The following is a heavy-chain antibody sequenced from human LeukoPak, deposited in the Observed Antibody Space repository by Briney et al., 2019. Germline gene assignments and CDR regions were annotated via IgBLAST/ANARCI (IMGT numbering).Heavy chain of an antibody. J-gene: IGHJ6*02. CDR3: ARVSHPAYYYDSSGYYSPYYYGMDV. V-gene: IGHV4-34*01. D-gene: IGHD3-22*01. Sequence: SETLSLTRAVYGGSFSGYYWSWIRQPPGKGLEWIGEINHSGSTNYNPSLKSRVTISVDTSKNQFSLNLSSVTAADTAVCYCARVSHPAYYYDSSGYYSPYYYGMDVWGQGTTVTVSS. CDR1: GGSFSGYY. CDR2: INHSGST.